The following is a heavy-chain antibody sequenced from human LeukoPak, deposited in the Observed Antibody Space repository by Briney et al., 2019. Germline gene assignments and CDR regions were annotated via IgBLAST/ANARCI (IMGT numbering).Heavy chain of an antibody. Sequence: RASVKVSCKASGYTFTSYDINWVRQATGQGLEWMGWMNPNSGNTGYAQKFQGRVTMTRNTSISTAYMELSSLRSEDTAVYYCARGHEIWFGGLSYMDVWGKGTTVTISS. D-gene: IGHD3-10*01. V-gene: IGHV1-8*01. CDR2: MNPNSGNT. J-gene: IGHJ6*03. CDR1: GYTFTSYD. CDR3: ARGHEIWFGGLSYMDV.